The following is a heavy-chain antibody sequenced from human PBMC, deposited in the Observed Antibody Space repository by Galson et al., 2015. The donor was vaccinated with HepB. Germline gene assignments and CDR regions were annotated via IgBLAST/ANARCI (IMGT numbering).Heavy chain of an antibody. J-gene: IGHJ4*02. CDR3: ARGVDDFWGIDY. CDR1: GGSISSRDYS. D-gene: IGHD3-3*01. V-gene: IGHV4-30-2*01. CDR2: IYQSGSI. Sequence: LSLTCAVSGGSISSRDYSWNWIRQPPGRGLQWIGHIYQSGSIYHNPSLKSRVTMLIDRSKNQFSLRLNSVTAADTAVYYCARGVDDFWGIDYWGQGTLVTVS.